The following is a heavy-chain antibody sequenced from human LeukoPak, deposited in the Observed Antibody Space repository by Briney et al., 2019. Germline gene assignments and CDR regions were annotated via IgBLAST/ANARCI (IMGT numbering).Heavy chain of an antibody. Sequence: PGGSLRLSCAASGFTFSSYAMSWVRQAPGKGLEWVSAISGSGGSTYYADSVKGRFTISRDNSKNTLYLQMNSLRAEDTAVYYCAKGITYYYDSSGYYFHYWGQGTLVTVSS. CDR2: ISGSGGST. CDR1: GFTFSSYA. V-gene: IGHV3-23*01. J-gene: IGHJ1*01. CDR3: AKGITYYYDSSGYYFHY. D-gene: IGHD3-22*01.